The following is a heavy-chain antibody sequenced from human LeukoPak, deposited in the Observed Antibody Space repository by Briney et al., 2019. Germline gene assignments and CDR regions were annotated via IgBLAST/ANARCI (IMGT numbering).Heavy chain of an antibody. CDR3: ARKNYYDTSGRFDC. V-gene: IGHV1-2*02. Sequence: ASVKVSCTASGYTFTGYYLHWVRQAPGQGLEWMGWINPNSGDTKYAQKFQGRVTMTRDTSISTAYMEVRSDDTAVYYCARKNYYDTSGRFDCWGQGTLVTVSS. D-gene: IGHD3-22*01. J-gene: IGHJ4*02. CDR1: GYTFTGYY. CDR2: INPNSGDT.